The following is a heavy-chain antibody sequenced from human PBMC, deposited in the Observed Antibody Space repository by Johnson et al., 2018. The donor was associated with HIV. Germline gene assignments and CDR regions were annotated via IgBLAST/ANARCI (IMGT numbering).Heavy chain of an antibody. D-gene: IGHD6-13*01. J-gene: IGHJ3*02. CDR3: AKCIWGSSLIDAFDI. Sequence: QVQLVESGGGLVQPGGSLRLSCAASGFTFSSYGMHWVRQAPGKGLEWVAVMWYDGSNKYYADSVKGRFIISRDNSKNTLYLQMNSLRAEDTAVYYCAKCIWGSSLIDAFDIWGQGTMVTVSS. V-gene: IGHV3-33*06. CDR1: GFTFSSYG. CDR2: MWYDGSNK.